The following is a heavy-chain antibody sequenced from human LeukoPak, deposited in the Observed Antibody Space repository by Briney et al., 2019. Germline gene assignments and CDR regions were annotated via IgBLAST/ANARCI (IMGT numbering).Heavy chain of an antibody. D-gene: IGHD2-15*01. CDR2: IYYSGST. J-gene: IGHJ4*02. V-gene: IGHV4-4*02. Sequence: SETLSLTCAVSGGSISSSKWWSWVRQPPGKGLEWIGSIYYSGSTYYNPSLKSRVTISVDTSKNQFSLKLSSVTAADTAVYYCARDHAVAATRFDYWGQGTLVTVSS. CDR1: GGSISSSKW. CDR3: ARDHAVAATRFDY.